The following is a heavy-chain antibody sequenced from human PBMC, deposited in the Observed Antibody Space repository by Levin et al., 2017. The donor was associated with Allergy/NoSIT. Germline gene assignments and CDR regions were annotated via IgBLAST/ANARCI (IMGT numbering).Heavy chain of an antibody. CDR3: ARGGSRHGFDI. D-gene: IGHD1-26*01. V-gene: IGHV1-2*02. Sequence: PEASVKVSCKTSGYTFTDNWVHWVRQAPGQGLEWMGWIVTYNGGTTFAPRFQGRVTMTRDTSISTVYMELSGLTSDDTAVYYCARGGSRHGFDIWGPGTMLTVSS. CDR1: GYTFTDNW. CDR2: IVTYNGGT. J-gene: IGHJ3*02.